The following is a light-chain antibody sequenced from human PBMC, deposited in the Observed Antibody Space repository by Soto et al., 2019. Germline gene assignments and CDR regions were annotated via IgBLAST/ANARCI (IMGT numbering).Light chain of an antibody. CDR1: QSVSRY. J-gene: IGKJ2*01. V-gene: IGKV3-11*01. CDR2: GAS. Sequence: EIVLTQSPATLSLSPGERATLSCRASQSVSRYLAWYQQKPGQAPRLLIYGASNRATGIPARFSGSGSGTDFTLTISSLEPEDFALYYCQQRSNWPRTFGQGTKLEIK. CDR3: QQRSNWPRT.